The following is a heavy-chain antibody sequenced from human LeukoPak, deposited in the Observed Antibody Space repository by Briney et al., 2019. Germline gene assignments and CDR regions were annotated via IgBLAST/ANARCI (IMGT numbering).Heavy chain of an antibody. Sequence: SETLSLTCTVSGGSISSHYWSWIRQPPGRGLEWIGYSYYSGSTNYNPSLNSRVTISVDTSKNQFSLKLSSVTAADTAVYYCARTPTFRYHYYYYYMDVWGRGTTVTVSS. V-gene: IGHV4-59*11. CDR2: SYYSGST. J-gene: IGHJ6*03. D-gene: IGHD3-9*01. CDR3: ARTPTFRYHYYYYYMDV. CDR1: GGSISSHY.